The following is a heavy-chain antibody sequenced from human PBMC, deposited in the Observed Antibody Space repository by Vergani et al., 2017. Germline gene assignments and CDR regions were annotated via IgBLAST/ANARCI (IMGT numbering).Heavy chain of an antibody. V-gene: IGHV3-48*01. Sequence: QLVESGGGWVQPGGSLRLSCVVSGFDFSSYIMNWVRPAPGKGLEWVSFVSTGTKSQSYAESVKGRFTISRDSAKNSLYLQMDSLRAEDTAVYYCARDPLDENWNDLRVRRGFDFWGQGTQVRVSS. CDR2: VSTGTKSQ. D-gene: IGHD1-1*01. J-gene: IGHJ4*02. CDR1: GFDFSSYI. CDR3: ARDPLDENWNDLRVRRGFDF.